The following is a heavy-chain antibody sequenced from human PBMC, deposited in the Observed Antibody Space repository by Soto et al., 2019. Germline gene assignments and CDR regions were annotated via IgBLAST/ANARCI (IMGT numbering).Heavy chain of an antibody. D-gene: IGHD3-10*01. Sequence: ASVKVSCKASGYTFTSYAMHWVRQAPGQRLEWMGWINAGNGNTKYSQKFQGRVTITRDTSASTAYMELSSLRPEDTAVYYCARARGVITYYYYGMDVWGQGTTVTVSS. V-gene: IGHV1-3*01. J-gene: IGHJ6*02. CDR2: INAGNGNT. CDR1: GYTFTSYA. CDR3: ARARGVITYYYYGMDV.